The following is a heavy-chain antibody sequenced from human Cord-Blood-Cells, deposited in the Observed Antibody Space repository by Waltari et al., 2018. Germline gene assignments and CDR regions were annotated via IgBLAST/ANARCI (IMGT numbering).Heavy chain of an antibody. CDR3: ARGVGTHHGRCGGDCLLSWFDP. Sequence: QVQLQQWGAGRLKPSETLSPTCAVYGGSFSGYYWSWSHQPPGKWLEWMGEINHSGSTNYNPSHKSGKTISVDTSKNQFSQKLSSVTAADPAVYYCARGVGTHHGRCGGDCLLSWFDPWGQGTLVTVSS. CDR1: GGSFSGYY. V-gene: IGHV4-34*01. D-gene: IGHD2-21*01. J-gene: IGHJ5*02. CDR2: INHSGST.